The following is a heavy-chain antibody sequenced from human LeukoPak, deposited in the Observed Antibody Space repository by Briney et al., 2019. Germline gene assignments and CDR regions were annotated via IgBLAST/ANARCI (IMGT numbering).Heavy chain of an antibody. J-gene: IGHJ4*02. CDR3: ARFDSY. Sequence: SETLSLTCTVSGGSISSYYWSWIRQPPGKGLEWIGSIYYSGSTYYNPSLKSRVTISVDTSKNQFSLKLSSVTAADTAVYYCARFDSYWGQGTLVTVSS. CDR1: GGSISSYY. CDR2: IYYSGST. V-gene: IGHV4-39*07. D-gene: IGHD3-10*01.